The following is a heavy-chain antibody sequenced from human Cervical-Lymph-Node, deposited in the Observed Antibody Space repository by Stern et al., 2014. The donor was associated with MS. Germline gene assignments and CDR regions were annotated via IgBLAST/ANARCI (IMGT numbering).Heavy chain of an antibody. Sequence: VQLVQSGAEVKKPGESLKISCKDSGYSFTRYWIGWVRQMPGKGLEWMGILYPGDSDTRYSASFQGQVTISADKSINTAYLQWSSLRASDSAIYYCARGGVSFDTGLVAFDYWGQGTLVTVSS. CDR3: ARGGVSFDTGLVAFDY. V-gene: IGHV5-51*01. CDR1: GYSFTRYW. CDR2: LYPGDSDT. J-gene: IGHJ4*02. D-gene: IGHD5-18*01.